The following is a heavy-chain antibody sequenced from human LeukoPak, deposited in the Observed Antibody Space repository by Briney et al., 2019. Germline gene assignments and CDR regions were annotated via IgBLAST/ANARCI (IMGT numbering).Heavy chain of an antibody. CDR2: VSSDGGST. Sequence: GGSRRLSCAASGFTFSSYVMQWVRQAPGKGLEYVSAVSSDGGSTYYANSVKGRFTISRDNSKNTLYLQMGSLRVEDMAVYYXXRVAYGXYYMDVWGKGTTVTVSS. D-gene: IGHD4-17*01. CDR1: GFTFSSYV. CDR3: XRVAYGXYYMDV. V-gene: IGHV3-64*01. J-gene: IGHJ6*03.